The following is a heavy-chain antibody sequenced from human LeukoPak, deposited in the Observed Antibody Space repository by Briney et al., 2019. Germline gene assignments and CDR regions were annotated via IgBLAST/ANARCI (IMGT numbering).Heavy chain of an antibody. D-gene: IGHD3-10*01. CDR3: ARGPLVRTNLFDY. CDR2: ISSNGGST. J-gene: IGHJ4*02. Sequence: GSLRLSCAASGFTFSSYAMHWVRQAPGKGLEYVSAISSNGGSTYYANSVKGRFTISRDNSKNTVYLQMGSLRAEDTAVYYCARGPLVRTNLFDYWGQGTLVTVSS. CDR1: GFTFSSYA. V-gene: IGHV3-64*01.